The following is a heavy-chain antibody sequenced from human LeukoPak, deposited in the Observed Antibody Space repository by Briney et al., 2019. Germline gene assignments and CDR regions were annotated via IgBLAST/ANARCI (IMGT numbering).Heavy chain of an antibody. CDR2: ISTSSTYS. D-gene: IGHD3-10*02. J-gene: IGHJ6*04. CDR3: AELGITMIGGV. V-gene: IGHV3-21*01. CDR1: GFTFRTYS. Sequence: PGGSMRLSWAASGFTFRTYSMNWVRQAPGKGLEWVSSISTSSTYSYYADSVKGRFTISRDNTAESLFLQMNSLRAENPGVYYCAELGITMIGGVWGKGTTVTISS.